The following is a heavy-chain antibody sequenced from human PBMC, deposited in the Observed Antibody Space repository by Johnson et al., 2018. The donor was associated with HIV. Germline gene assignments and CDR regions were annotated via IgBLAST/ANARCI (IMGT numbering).Heavy chain of an antibody. Sequence: QVQLVESGGGVVQPGRSLRLSCAASGFTFSSYALHWVRQAPGKGLEWVTVISYDGSNKYYADSVKGRFTISRDNSKNTLYLQMNSLRVEETAGYYCARGLTMIVVVDAFDIWGQGTMVTVSS. CDR1: GFTFSSYA. V-gene: IGHV3-30*04. J-gene: IGHJ3*02. CDR2: ISYDGSNK. CDR3: ARGLTMIVVVDAFDI. D-gene: IGHD3-22*01.